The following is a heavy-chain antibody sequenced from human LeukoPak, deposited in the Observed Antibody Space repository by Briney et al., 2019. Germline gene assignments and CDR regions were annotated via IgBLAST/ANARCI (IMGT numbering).Heavy chain of an antibody. D-gene: IGHD3-10*01. V-gene: IGHV4-39*01. CDR2: IYYSGIT. CDR3: ARPYSTMVRGVISP. J-gene: IGHJ5*02. Sequence: SETLSLTCTVSGGSISSSSYYWGWIRQPPGKGLEWIGSIYYSGITYYNPSLKSGVTISVDTSKDQFSLKLSSVTAADTAVYYCARPYSTMVRGVISPWGQGTLVTVSS. CDR1: GGSISSSSYY.